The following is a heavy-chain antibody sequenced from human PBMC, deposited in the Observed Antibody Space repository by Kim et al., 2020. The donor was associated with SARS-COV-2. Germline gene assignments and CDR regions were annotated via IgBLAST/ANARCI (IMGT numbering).Heavy chain of an antibody. CDR1: GVSMSSGGHY. CDR2: IYHNTRT. CDR3: TRGAELLWFGG. D-gene: IGHD3-10*01. V-gene: IGHV4-31*03. Sequence: SETLSLTCSVSGVSMSSGGHYWSWIRQLPGKGLEWIGYIYHNTRTDYNPSLKSRVTISVDTSNNQFSLKLKSLTAADPAVYYCTRGAELLWFGGWGQGTL. J-gene: IGHJ4*02.